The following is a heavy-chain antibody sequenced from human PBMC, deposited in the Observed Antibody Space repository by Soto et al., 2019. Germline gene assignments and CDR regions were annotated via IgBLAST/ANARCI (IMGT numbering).Heavy chain of an antibody. CDR2: ISSSSSTI. Sequence: ESGGGLVQPGGSLRLSCAASGFTFSSYSMNWVRQAPGKGLEWVSYISSSSSTIYYADSVKGRFTISRDNAKNSLYLQMNSLRDEDTAVYYCARATYCGGDCYNEYYFDYWGQGTLVTVSS. CDR3: ARATYCGGDCYNEYYFDY. V-gene: IGHV3-48*02. D-gene: IGHD2-21*02. CDR1: GFTFSSYS. J-gene: IGHJ4*02.